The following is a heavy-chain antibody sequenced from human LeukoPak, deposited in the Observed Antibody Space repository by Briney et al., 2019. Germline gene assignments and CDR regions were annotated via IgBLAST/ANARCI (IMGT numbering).Heavy chain of an antibody. D-gene: IGHD2-15*01. CDR1: GFTFREYS. V-gene: IGHV3-23*01. J-gene: IGHJ5*02. Sequence: GGSLRLSCAASGFTFREYSISWVRQAPGKGLEWVSNIRSNGGDTYYTDSVKGRFTISRDNSKNTLYLEMNSLRAEDTAVYYCAKGGYTTWFDPWGQGTMVTVSS. CDR2: IRSNGGDT. CDR3: AKGGYTTWFDP.